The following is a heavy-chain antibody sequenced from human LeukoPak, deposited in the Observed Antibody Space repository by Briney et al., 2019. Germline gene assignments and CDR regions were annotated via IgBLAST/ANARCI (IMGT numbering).Heavy chain of an antibody. CDR1: GESFRGYY. CDR2: IDHIGRT. D-gene: IGHD6-19*01. V-gene: IGHV4-34*01. CDR3: ARPVRCSATTCTGPFDY. J-gene: IGHJ4*02. Sequence: SETPSLTRAVYGESFRGYYWTWIRQTPGKGLEWIGEIDHIGRTTYNPSLKSRVTISVDTSKNQFSLRLTSVTASDTAVYYCARPVRCSATTCTGPFDYWGQGTLVTVSS.